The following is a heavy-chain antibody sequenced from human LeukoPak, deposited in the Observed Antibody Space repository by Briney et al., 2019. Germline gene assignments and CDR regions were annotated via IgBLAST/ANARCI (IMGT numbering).Heavy chain of an antibody. J-gene: IGHJ4*02. CDR2: ISAYNGNT. Sequence: ASVKVSCKASGYTFTSYGISWVRQAPGQGLAWMGWISAYNGNTNYAQKLQGRVTMTTDTSTSTAYMELRSLRSDDTAVYYCARDRSSGWYLGTFDYWGQGTLVTVSS. CDR1: GYTFTSYG. D-gene: IGHD6-19*01. V-gene: IGHV1-18*01. CDR3: ARDRSSGWYLGTFDY.